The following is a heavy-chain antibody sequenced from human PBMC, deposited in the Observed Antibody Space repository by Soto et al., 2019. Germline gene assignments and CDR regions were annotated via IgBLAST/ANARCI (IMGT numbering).Heavy chain of an antibody. CDR3: AADSSGYSRFDH. Sequence: QVQLVESGGGVVQPGTSLRLSCAASGFTFSSYGMHWVRQAPGKGLEWVAVIWYDGSRKYYADSVKGRFTIARDNSKNTVYLQVDSLRAEDTAVYYCAADSSGYSRFDHWGQGTLVTVSS. V-gene: IGHV3-33*01. D-gene: IGHD5-18*01. CDR2: IWYDGSRK. CDR1: GFTFSSYG. J-gene: IGHJ4*02.